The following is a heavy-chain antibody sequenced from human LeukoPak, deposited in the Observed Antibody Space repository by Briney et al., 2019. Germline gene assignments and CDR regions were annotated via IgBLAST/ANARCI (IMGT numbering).Heavy chain of an antibody. J-gene: IGHJ4*02. CDR2: IYYSGST. D-gene: IGHD3-22*01. Sequence: SETLSLTCTVSGGSVSSGSYYWSWIRQPPGKGLEWIGYIYYSGSTNYNPSLKSRVTISVDTSKNQFSLKLSSVTAADTAVYYCARDGTYDSSGYSIDYWGQGTLVTVSS. CDR1: GGSVSSGSYY. V-gene: IGHV4-61*01. CDR3: ARDGTYDSSGYSIDY.